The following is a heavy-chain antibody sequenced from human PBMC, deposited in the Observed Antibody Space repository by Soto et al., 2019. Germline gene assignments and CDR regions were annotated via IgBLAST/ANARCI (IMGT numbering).Heavy chain of an antibody. V-gene: IGHV1-18*01. CDR1: GYTFTSYG. CDR3: ARVYCSGGSCYLGFGWYYYYMDV. CDR2: ISAYNGNT. D-gene: IGHD2-15*01. Sequence: ASVKVSCKASGYTFTSYGISWVRQAPGQGLEWMGWISAYNGNTNYAQKLQGRVTMTTDTSTNTAYMELRSPRSDDTAVYYCARVYCSGGSCYLGFGWYYYYMDVWGKGTTVTVSS. J-gene: IGHJ6*03.